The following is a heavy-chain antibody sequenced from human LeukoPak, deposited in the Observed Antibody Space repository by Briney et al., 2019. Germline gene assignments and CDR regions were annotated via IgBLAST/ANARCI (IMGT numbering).Heavy chain of an antibody. J-gene: IGHJ1*01. CDR2: IYYSGST. D-gene: IGHD6-25*01. CDR3: ARDSGSEYFQH. Sequence: SETLSLTCTVSGGSISSYYWSWTRQPPGKGLEWIGYIYYSGSTNYNPSLKSRVTISVDTSKNQFSLKLSSVTAADTAVYYCARDSGSEYFQHWGQGTLVTVSS. CDR1: GGSISSYY. V-gene: IGHV4-59*01.